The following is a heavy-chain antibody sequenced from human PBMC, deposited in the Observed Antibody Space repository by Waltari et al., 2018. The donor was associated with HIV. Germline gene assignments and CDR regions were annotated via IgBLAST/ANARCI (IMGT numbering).Heavy chain of an antibody. V-gene: IGHV3-49*05. CDR1: GFTFGDYA. Sequence: ESGGGLVKPGRSLRLSCIASGFTFGDYAMSWFRQAPGKGLEWLGFIGSEPYGGTTECAASVKGRFTISRDDSKSIAYLQMNGLKTEDTAVYYCVRVLGYASSSGDYWGRGTLVTVSS. CDR2: IGSEPYGGTT. J-gene: IGHJ4*02. CDR3: VRVLGYASSSGDY. D-gene: IGHD6-6*01.